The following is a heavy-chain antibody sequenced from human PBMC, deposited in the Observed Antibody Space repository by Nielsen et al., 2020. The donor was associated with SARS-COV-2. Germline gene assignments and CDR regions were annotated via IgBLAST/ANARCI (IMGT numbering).Heavy chain of an antibody. CDR1: GGTFTSYY. V-gene: IGHV1-46*01. Sequence: ASVKVSCKASGGTFTSYYMHWVRQAPGQGLEWMGIINPSGGSTSYAQKFQGWVTMTRDTSISTAYMELSSLRSEDTAVYYCARERLYGMDVWGQGTTVTVSS. J-gene: IGHJ6*02. CDR3: ARERLYGMDV. D-gene: IGHD3-16*01. CDR2: INPSGGST.